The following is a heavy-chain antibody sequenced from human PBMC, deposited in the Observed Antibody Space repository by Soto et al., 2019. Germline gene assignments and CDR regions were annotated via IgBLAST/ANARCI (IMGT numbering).Heavy chain of an antibody. J-gene: IGHJ4*02. CDR3: AREGKTAFGDVLGPFDY. CDR1: GFTFSGYN. D-gene: IGHD3-3*01. V-gene: IGHV3-48*02. Sequence: EVQLVESGGGLGQPGGSLRLSCAASGFTFSGYNMNWVRQAPGRGLERGSYIHRNNVVVSYADSVKGRFTISRDNAKNSMSLQMNSLRDEDTAVYYCAREGKTAFGDVLGPFDYWGQGILVTVSA. CDR2: IHRNNVVV.